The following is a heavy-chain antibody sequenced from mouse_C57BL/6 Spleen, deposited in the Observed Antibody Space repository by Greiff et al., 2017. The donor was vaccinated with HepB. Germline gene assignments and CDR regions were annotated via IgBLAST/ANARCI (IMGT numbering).Heavy chain of an antibody. CDR2: IYPGDGDT. CDR1: GYAFSSSW. CDR3: ARGGLYYGRFHAMDY. V-gene: IGHV1-82*01. D-gene: IGHD1-1*01. J-gene: IGHJ4*01. Sequence: QVQLQQSGPELVKPGASVKISCKASGYAFSSSWMNWVKQRPGKGREWIGRIYPGDGDTNYNGKFKGKATLTADKYSSTAYMQLSSLTSEDSAVYFCARGGLYYGRFHAMDYWGQGTSVTVSS.